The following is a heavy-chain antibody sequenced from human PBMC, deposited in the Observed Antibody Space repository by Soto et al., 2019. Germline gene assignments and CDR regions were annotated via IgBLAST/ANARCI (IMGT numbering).Heavy chain of an antibody. CDR1: GGTFISYA. V-gene: IGHV1-69*06. J-gene: IGHJ5*02. CDR2: IIPIFGTA. D-gene: IGHD6-19*01. CDR3: ATPVGQWLANNWFDP. Sequence: QVQLLQSGAEVKKPGSSVKFSCKASGGTFISYAISWVRQAPGQGLEWMGGIIPIFGTANYAQKFQGRVTITADKSTSTAYMELSSLRSEDTAVYYCATPVGQWLANNWFDPWGQGTLVTVSS.